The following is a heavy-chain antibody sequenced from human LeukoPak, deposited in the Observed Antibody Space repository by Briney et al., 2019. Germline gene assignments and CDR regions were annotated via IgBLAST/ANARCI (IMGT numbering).Heavy chain of an antibody. CDR1: GYTFTGYY. V-gene: IGHV1-2*02. CDR2: INPNSGGT. D-gene: IGHD5-12*01. J-gene: IGHJ4*02. Sequence: ASVKVSCKASGYTFTGYYMHWVRQSPGQGLEWMGWINPNSGGTKYAQKFQGRVTMTRDTSISTAYMELSRLRSDDTAVYYGARDGEVATFDYWGQGTLVTVSS. CDR3: ARDGEVATFDY.